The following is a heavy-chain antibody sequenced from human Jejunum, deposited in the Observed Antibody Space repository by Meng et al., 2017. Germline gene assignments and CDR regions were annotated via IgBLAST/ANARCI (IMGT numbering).Heavy chain of an antibody. CDR3: ARGRDYYGSGNYYNTNWFGP. CDR2: MYYNEKT. D-gene: IGHD3-10*01. CDR1: GASFNSGSYY. J-gene: IGHJ5*02. Sequence: ESGPGLVRPSETLALTCTCSGASFNSGSYYWSWIRKPPGKGLEWIGFMYYNEKTNYNPSLKSRVTISVDTSKNQFSLKLTSVTAADTAVYYCARGRDYYGSGNYYNTNWFGPWGQGTLVTVSS. V-gene: IGHV4-61*01.